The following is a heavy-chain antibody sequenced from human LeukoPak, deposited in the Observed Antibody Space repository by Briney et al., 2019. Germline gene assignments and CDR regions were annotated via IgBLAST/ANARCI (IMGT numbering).Heavy chain of an antibody. CDR1: GYTFTSYD. D-gene: IGHD3-10*01. Sequence: ASVKVSCKASGYTFTSYDINWVRQATGQGLEWMGWMNPNSGNTGYAQKFQGRVTMTRNTSISTAYMELSSLRSEDTAVYYCARGSLYGSGYYYYGMDVWGQGTTVTVSS. CDR2: MNPNSGNT. J-gene: IGHJ6*02. V-gene: IGHV1-8*01. CDR3: ARGSLYGSGYYYYGMDV.